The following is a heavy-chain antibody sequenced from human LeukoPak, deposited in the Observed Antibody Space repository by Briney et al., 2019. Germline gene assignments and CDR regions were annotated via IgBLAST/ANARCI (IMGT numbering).Heavy chain of an antibody. CDR3: ARSPAIRRGYYFDY. Sequence: ASVKVSCKASGYTFTSYDINWVRQATGQGLEWVGWMNPNSGNTGYAQKFQGRVTITRNTSISTAYMELSSLRSEDTAVYYCARSPAIRRGYYFDYWGQGTLVTVSS. CDR2: MNPNSGNT. J-gene: IGHJ4*02. D-gene: IGHD2-2*02. CDR1: GYTFTSYD. V-gene: IGHV1-8*03.